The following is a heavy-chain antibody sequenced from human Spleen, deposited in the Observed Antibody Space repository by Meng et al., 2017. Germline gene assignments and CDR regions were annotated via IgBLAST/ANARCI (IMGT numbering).Heavy chain of an antibody. CDR2: INHSGST. CDR1: CVSLRDYF. J-gene: IGHJ4*02. Sequence: HGQPQPVGAGLVKPSETLSLPRVFPCVSLRDYFWSWIRQPPGKGLEWIGEINHSGSTNYNPSLGSRATISVDTSQNNLSLKLSSVTAADSAVYYCARGPTTMAHDFDYWGQGTLVTVSS. CDR3: ARGPTTMAHDFDY. D-gene: IGHD4-11*01. V-gene: IGHV4-34*01.